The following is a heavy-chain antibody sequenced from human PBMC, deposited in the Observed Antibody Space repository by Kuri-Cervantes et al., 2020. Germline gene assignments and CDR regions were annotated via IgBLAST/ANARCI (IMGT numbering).Heavy chain of an antibody. CDR2: ISSSGSTI. D-gene: IGHD3-10*01. Sequence: GGSLRLSCAASGFTFSDYYMSWIRQAPGKGLEWVSYISSSGSTIYYADPVKGRFTISGDNAKNSLYLQMNSLRAEDTAVYYCARASGSGSYDYWGQGTLVTVSS. J-gene: IGHJ4*02. V-gene: IGHV3-11*01. CDR3: ARASGSGSYDY. CDR1: GFTFSDYY.